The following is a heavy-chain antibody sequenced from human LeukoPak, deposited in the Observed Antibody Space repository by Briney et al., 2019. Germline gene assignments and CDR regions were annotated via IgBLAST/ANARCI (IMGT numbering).Heavy chain of an antibody. J-gene: IGHJ4*02. CDR2: INSDRTTT. CDR3: ASDPYLANFWTGYPHY. CDR1: GLSSSNSW. D-gene: IGHD3/OR15-3a*01. Sequence: RGSLRLSCAPSGLSSSNSWTPSVSQAPRKRLGWGSRINSDRTTTYYADPVKGRFTIYRDNARITLFLQMIIPMPEHTALFTCASDPYLANFWTGYPHYWGQGTLVTVSS. V-gene: IGHV3-74*01.